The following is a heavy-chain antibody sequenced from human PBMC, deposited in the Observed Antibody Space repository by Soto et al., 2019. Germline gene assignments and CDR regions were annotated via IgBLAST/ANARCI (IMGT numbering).Heavy chain of an antibody. Sequence: GESLKISCKGSGYSFTSYWISWVRQMPGKGLEWMGRIDPSDSYTNYSPSFQGHVTISADKSISTAYLQWSSLKASDTAMYYCARLLVAARPFGAFDIWGQGTMVTVSS. V-gene: IGHV5-10-1*01. J-gene: IGHJ3*02. CDR2: IDPSDSYT. D-gene: IGHD6-6*01. CDR3: ARLLVAARPFGAFDI. CDR1: GYSFTSYW.